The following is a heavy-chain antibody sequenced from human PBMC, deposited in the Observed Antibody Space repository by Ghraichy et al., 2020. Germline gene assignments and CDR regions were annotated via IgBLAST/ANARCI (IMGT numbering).Heavy chain of an antibody. V-gene: IGHV1-69*13. Sequence: SVKVSCKASGGTFSSYAISWVRQAPGQGLEWMGGIIPIFGTANYAQKFQGRVTITADESTSTAYMELSSLRSEDTAVYYCARVPVDDFWSGSGWFDPWGQGTLVTVSS. D-gene: IGHD3-3*01. CDR3: ARVPVDDFWSGSGWFDP. CDR2: IIPIFGTA. J-gene: IGHJ5*02. CDR1: GGTFSSYA.